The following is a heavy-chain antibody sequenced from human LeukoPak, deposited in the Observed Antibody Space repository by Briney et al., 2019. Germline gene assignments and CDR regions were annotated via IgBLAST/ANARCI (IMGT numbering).Heavy chain of an antibody. D-gene: IGHD3/OR15-3a*01. V-gene: IGHV3-11*01. CDR2: ISSSSSTI. CDR1: GFTFGDYY. Sequence: GGSLRLSCAASGFTFGDYYMTWIRQAPGKGLEWISYISSSSSTIYYADSVKGRFTISRDNAKNSLYLQMNSLRAEDTAVYYCARVRSEGGWTFDHWGQGTLVTVSS. CDR3: ARVRSEGGWTFDH. J-gene: IGHJ4*02.